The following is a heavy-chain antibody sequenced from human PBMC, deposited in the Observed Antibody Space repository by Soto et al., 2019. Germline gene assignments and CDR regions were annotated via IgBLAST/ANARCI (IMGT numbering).Heavy chain of an antibody. J-gene: IGHJ3*02. D-gene: IGHD3-22*01. CDR1: VGSISSVGYS. CDR2: IYHSGST. CDR3: ARGWGYYDSSGYYYYAFDI. Sequence: QLQLQESGSGLVKPSQTLSLTCAVSVGSISSVGYSWSWIRQPPGKGLEWIGYIYHSGSTYYNPSLKSRVTISVDRFKNQFSLKLSSVTAADTAVYYCARGWGYYDSSGYYYYAFDIWGQGTMVTVSS. V-gene: IGHV4-30-2*01.